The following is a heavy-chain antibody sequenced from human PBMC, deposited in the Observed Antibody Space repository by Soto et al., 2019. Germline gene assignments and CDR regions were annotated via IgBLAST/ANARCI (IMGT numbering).Heavy chain of an antibody. V-gene: IGHV4-59*08. CDR2: VYYSGST. CDR1: GGSISDYY. J-gene: IGHJ4*02. Sequence: SETLCLTCPVSGGSISDYYWTWIRQPPGKGLEWIGYVYYSGSTSYNPSLQSRVTISVDTSKNQFSLMLKSVTAADTAVYYCARRTWSTWCFDYWGLGTLVTVSS. CDR3: ARRTWSTWCFDY. D-gene: IGHD6-13*01.